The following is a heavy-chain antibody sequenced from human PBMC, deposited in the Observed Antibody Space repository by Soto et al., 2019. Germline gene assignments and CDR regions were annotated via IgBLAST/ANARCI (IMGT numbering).Heavy chain of an antibody. CDR3: ATGRSEVVPGTMDT. V-gene: IGHV4-4*07. D-gene: IGHD2-2*01. J-gene: IGHJ5*02. CDR2: IYPTGST. CDR1: WGSFSSYY. Sequence: PSETLSLTCTVSWGSFSSYYCNWVRKSAGKGLEWIGRIYPTGSTTYNPSLKSRLTTSVDTSKNQFSLRLTSMTAADTAVYYCATGRSEVVPGTMDTWGQGTLVTVSS.